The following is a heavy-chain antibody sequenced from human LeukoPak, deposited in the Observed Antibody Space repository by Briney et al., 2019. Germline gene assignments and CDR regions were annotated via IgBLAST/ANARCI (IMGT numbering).Heavy chain of an antibody. CDR1: GGTFSSYA. D-gene: IGHD2-21*01. CDR2: IIPIFGTA. Sequence: PVKVSCEASGGTFSSYAISWVRQAPGHGLEWMGGIIPIFGTANYAQKFQGRVTITADESTSTAYMELSSLRSEDTAVYYCARVSGGYSHDAFDIWGQGTMVTVSS. CDR3: ARVSGGYSHDAFDI. J-gene: IGHJ3*02. V-gene: IGHV1-69*13.